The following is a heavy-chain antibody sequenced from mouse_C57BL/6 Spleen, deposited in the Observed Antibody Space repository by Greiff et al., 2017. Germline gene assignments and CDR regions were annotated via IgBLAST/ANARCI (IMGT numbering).Heavy chain of an antibody. J-gene: IGHJ4*01. CDR3: ARVLGRFYAMDY. Sequence: EVQLVESGGGLVKPGGSLKLSCAASGFTFSSYAMSWVRQTPEKRLEWVATISDGGSYTYYPDNVKGRFTISRDNAKNNLDLQMSHLKSEETAMDYCARVLGRFYAMDYWGQGTSVTVSS. CDR1: GFTFSSYA. V-gene: IGHV5-4*01. CDR2: ISDGGSYT. D-gene: IGHD4-1*01.